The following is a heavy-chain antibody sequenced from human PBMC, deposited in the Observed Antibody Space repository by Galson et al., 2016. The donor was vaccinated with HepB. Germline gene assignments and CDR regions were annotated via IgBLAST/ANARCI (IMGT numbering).Heavy chain of an antibody. J-gene: IGHJ4*02. CDR1: GFTFNNFA. CDR2: ISGPAART. D-gene: IGHD3-10*01. CDR3: AKPIYYGSGTQGDY. V-gene: IGHV3-23*01. Sequence: SPRLSCAASGFTFNNFAMCWVRQAPGKGLEWISSISGPAARTYYADSVKGRFTISRDNSKNTLYLQMNNLRAEDSAIYFCAKPIYYGSGTQGDYWGQGTLVTVSS.